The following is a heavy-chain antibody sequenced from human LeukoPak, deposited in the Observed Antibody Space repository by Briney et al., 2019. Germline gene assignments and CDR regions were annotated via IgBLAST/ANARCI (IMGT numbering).Heavy chain of an antibody. Sequence: PGRSLRLSCAASGFTFRSYAMHWVRQAPGKGLEWVALISYDGTNKDYADSVKGWFTISRDSSKTTLYLQMNSLRAEDTAVYYCAKDGPYSGSQDYWGQGTLVTVSS. D-gene: IGHD1-26*01. CDR3: AKDGPYSGSQDY. CDR2: ISYDGTNK. CDR1: GFTFRSYA. J-gene: IGHJ4*02. V-gene: IGHV3-30*04.